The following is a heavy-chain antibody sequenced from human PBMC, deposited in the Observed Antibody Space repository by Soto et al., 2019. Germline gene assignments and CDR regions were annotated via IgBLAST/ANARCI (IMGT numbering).Heavy chain of an antibody. CDR1: GFTFSSYG. CDR3: ARSYNYYYGMDV. Sequence: QVQLVESGGGVVQPGRSLRLSCAASGFTFSSYGMHWVRQAPGKGLEWVAVIWYDGSNKYYADSVKGRFTISRDNSKNTLDLQMNSLRAEDTAVYYCARSYNYYYGMDVWGQGTTVTVSS. V-gene: IGHV3-33*01. CDR2: IWYDGSNK. J-gene: IGHJ6*02.